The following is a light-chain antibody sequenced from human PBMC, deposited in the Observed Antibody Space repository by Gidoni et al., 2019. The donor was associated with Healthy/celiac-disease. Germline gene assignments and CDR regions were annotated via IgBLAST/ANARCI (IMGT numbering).Light chain of an antibody. CDR2: GAS. V-gene: IGKV3-15*01. CDR3: QQYNNWPPMYT. Sequence: EIVMTQSPATLSVSPGERAPLSCRASQSVSSNLAWYQQKPGQTPRLLIYGASTRAPGIPARVSGSGSGTEFTLTISSLQSEDFAVYYCQQYNNWPPMYTFGQGTKLEIK. CDR1: QSVSSN. J-gene: IGKJ2*01.